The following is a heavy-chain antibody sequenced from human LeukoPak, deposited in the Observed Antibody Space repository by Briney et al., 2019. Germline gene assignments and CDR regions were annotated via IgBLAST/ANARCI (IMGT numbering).Heavy chain of an antibody. V-gene: IGHV3-48*04. D-gene: IGHD7-27*01. Sequence: GGSLRLSCAASGFTFRNYAVSWVRQAPGKGLEWVSYISSSGSTIYYADSVKGRFTISRDNAKNSLYLQMNSLRTEDTAVYYCARDHRWGFDYWGRGTLVTVSS. CDR2: ISSSGSTI. CDR3: ARDHRWGFDY. J-gene: IGHJ4*02. CDR1: GFTFRNYA.